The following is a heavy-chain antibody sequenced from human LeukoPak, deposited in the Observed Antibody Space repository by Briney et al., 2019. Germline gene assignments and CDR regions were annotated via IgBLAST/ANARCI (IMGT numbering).Heavy chain of an antibody. Sequence: GASVKVSCKTSGYTFTSYYMHWVRQAPGKGLEWMAIINPSGGSTSYAHKFQGRFTMTRDNATSTVYMEPSSLRSEETAVSYCAREIFGVVGLFDSWGQGTLVTVSS. J-gene: IGHJ4*02. CDR2: INPSGGST. V-gene: IGHV1-46*03. D-gene: IGHD3-3*01. CDR1: GYTFTSYY. CDR3: AREIFGVVGLFDS.